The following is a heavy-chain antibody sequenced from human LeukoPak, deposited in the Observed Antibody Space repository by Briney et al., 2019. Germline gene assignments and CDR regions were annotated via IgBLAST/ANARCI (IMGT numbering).Heavy chain of an antibody. D-gene: IGHD2-15*01. J-gene: IGHJ6*02. V-gene: IGHV4-34*01. CDR1: GGSFSGYY. CDR2: INHSGST. CDR3: ARAEGYCSGGSCYYYYGMDV. Sequence: PSETLSLTCAVYGGSFSGYYWSWIRQPPGKGLEWIGEINHSGSTNYNPSLKSRVTISVDTSKNQFSLKLSSVTAADTAVCYCARAEGYCSGGSCYYYYGMDVWGQGTTVTVSS.